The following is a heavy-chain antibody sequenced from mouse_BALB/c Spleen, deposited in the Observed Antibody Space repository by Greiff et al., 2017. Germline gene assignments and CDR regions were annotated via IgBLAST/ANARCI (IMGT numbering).Heavy chain of an antibody. J-gene: IGHJ4*01. Sequence: VQLQQSGAELVRSGASVKLSCTASGFNIKDYYMHWVKQRPEQGLEWIGWIDPENGDTEYAPKFQGKATMTADTSSNTAYLQLSSLTSEDTAVYYCNYYGSSYYAMDYWGKGTSVTVSS. CDR1: GFNIKDYY. CDR3: NYYGSSYYAMDY. V-gene: IGHV14-4*02. D-gene: IGHD1-1*01. CDR2: IDPENGDT.